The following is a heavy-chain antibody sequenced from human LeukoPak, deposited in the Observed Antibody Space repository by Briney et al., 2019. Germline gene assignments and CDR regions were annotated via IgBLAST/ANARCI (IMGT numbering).Heavy chain of an antibody. V-gene: IGHV3-33*01. J-gene: IGHJ4*02. CDR3: ARVSSSGWYGSPFDY. CDR2: IWYDGSNK. Sequence: GGSLRLSCAASGFTFSSYGMHWVRQAPSKGLEWVAVIWYDGSNKYYADSVKGRFTISRDNSKNTLYLQMNSLRAEDTAVYYCARVSSSGWYGSPFDYWGQGTLVAVSS. D-gene: IGHD6-19*01. CDR1: GFTFSSYG.